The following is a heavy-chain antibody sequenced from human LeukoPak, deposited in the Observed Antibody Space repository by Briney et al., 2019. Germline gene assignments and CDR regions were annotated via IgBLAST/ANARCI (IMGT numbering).Heavy chain of an antibody. CDR2: ISAYNGNT. Sequence: ASVKVSCKASGYTFTSYGINWVRQAPGQGLEWMGWISAYNGNTNYAQKLQGRVTMTTDTSTSTAYMELRSLRSDDTAVYYCARAPLGVVPAAHVDWGQGTLVTVSS. CDR1: GYTFTSYG. J-gene: IGHJ4*02. D-gene: IGHD2-2*01. V-gene: IGHV1-18*01. CDR3: ARAPLGVVPAAHVD.